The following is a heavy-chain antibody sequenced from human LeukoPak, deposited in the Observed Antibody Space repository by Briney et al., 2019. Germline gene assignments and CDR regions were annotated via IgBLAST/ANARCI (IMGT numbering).Heavy chain of an antibody. Sequence: PGGSLRLSCAASGFTFSSYEMNWVRQAPGKGLEWVSYISSSGSAKYYADSVRGRFTISRDNAENSLYLQMNSLRTEDTAVYYCARGHIAYFDYWGQGTLVTVSS. V-gene: IGHV3-48*03. J-gene: IGHJ4*02. CDR1: GFTFSSYE. CDR2: ISSSGSAK. D-gene: IGHD6-13*01. CDR3: ARGHIAYFDY.